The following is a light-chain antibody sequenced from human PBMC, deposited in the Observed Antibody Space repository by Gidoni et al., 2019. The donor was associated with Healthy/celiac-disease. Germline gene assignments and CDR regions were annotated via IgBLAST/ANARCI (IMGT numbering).Light chain of an antibody. CDR1: RSNNVAGYD. V-gene: IGLV1-40*01. CDR2: GNS. Sequence: QSVLTQPPSVSGAPGQRVTISCTGGRSNNVAGYDVHGYQQLPGTAPKRLNYGNSNRPAGVPDRCSGSKSGTSASLAITGLQAEDEADYYCQSYDSSLSGVVFGGGTKLTVL. J-gene: IGLJ2*01. CDR3: QSYDSSLSGVV.